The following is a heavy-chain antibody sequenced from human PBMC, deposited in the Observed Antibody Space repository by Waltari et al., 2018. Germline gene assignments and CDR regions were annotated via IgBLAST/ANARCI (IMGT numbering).Heavy chain of an antibody. CDR1: GFTFSSYW. Sequence: EVQLVESGGGLVQPGGSLRLSCAASGFTFSSYWMQWVRQTPGKGLVWVSRINIDGSNTNYAGSVKGRFTISRDNAKNTLYLQMNSLKAEDTAVYYCAREPVSGSYCPDNWGQGTLVTVSS. D-gene: IGHD1-26*01. CDR3: AREPVSGSYCPDN. J-gene: IGHJ4*02. V-gene: IGHV3-74*01. CDR2: INIDGSNT.